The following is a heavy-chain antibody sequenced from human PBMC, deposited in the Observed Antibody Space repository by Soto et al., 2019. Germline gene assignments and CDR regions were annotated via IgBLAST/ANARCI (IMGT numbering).Heavy chain of an antibody. CDR1: GESISSGGYY. V-gene: IGHV4-31*03. D-gene: IGHD6-6*01. J-gene: IGHJ4*02. Sequence: QVPLQESGAGLVKASQTLSLICSVSGESISSGGYYWSWIRHHPGKGLEWIGYIYDSESAYYNPSLKSRVTISMDTSKNHFAMKLSSVTAADTAVYYCARASSSSSAADYWGQGTLITVSS. CDR3: ARASSSSSAADY. CDR2: IYDSESA.